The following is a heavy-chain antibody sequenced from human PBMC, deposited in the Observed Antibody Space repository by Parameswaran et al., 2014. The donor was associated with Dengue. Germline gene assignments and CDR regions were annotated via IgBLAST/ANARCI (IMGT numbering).Heavy chain of an antibody. CDR2: ISSSSSYI. Sequence: WIRQPPGKGLEWVPSISSSSSYIYYADSVKGRFTISRDNAKNSLYLQMNSLRAEDTAVYYCASAQPWGQGTLVTVSS. CDR3: ASAQP. J-gene: IGHJ5*02. V-gene: IGHV3-21*01.